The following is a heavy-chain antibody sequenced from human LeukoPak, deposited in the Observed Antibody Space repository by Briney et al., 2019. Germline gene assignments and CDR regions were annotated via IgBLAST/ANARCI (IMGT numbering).Heavy chain of an antibody. J-gene: IGHJ6*03. D-gene: IGHD6-19*01. Sequence: PGGSLRLSCAASGFTFTTSAMSWVRQAPGKGLEWVSGISGSGGRTYYADSVKGRFTISRDNSKNTLYLQMNSLRAEDTAVYYCAKDGDSGWYVYYYYYMDVWGKGTTVTISS. CDR3: AKDGDSGWYVYYYYYMDV. CDR2: ISGSGGRT. CDR1: GFTFTTSA. V-gene: IGHV3-23*01.